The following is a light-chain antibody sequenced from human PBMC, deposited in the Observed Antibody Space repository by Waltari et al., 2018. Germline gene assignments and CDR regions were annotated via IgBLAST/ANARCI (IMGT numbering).Light chain of an antibody. J-gene: IGKJ1*01. Sequence: EIVLTQSPGTLSLSPGERATLSCRASQSVSSSYLAWYQQKPGQAPRLLIHDASSRATGIPDRFSGSGSGTDFTLTISSLQSEDVAVYYCQQYNNWPPGTFGQGTRVE. CDR2: DAS. CDR3: QQYNNWPPGT. V-gene: IGKV3-20*01. CDR1: QSVSSSY.